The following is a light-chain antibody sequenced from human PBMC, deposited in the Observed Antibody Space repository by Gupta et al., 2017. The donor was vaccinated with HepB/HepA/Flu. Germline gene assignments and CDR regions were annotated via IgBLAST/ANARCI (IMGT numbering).Light chain of an antibody. Sequence: SSELTQPPSVSVSPGQTDSIPCSGDKLGDKYACWYQQKPGQSPVLVIYQDSKRPSGIPERFSGSNSGNTATLTISGTQAMDEADYYCQAWDSSTLHVVFGGGTKLTVL. CDR1: KLGDKY. V-gene: IGLV3-1*01. J-gene: IGLJ2*01. CDR2: QDS. CDR3: QAWDSSTLHVV.